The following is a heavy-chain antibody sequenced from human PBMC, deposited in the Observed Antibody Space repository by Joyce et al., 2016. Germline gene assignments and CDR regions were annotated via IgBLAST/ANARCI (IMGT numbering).Heavy chain of an antibody. J-gene: IGHJ4*02. CDR2: INYGNCNT. D-gene: IGHD3-16*01. CDR3: ARRYDGSAYGLLDY. V-gene: IGHV1-3*01. Sequence: QVQFVQSGTEVQKPGASVKISCRASGYTFDSYPIHWLHQAPGQRLEWMGWINYGNCNTKYSQKFQGKVTITRDTSARTTYLELSSLTSEDTAVYYCARRYDGSAYGLLDYWGQGTLVIVSS. CDR1: GYTFDSYP.